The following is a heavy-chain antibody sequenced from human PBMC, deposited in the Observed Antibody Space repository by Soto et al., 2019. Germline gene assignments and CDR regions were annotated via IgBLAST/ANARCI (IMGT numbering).Heavy chain of an antibody. CDR3: ARHIAVSGTRGFDH. J-gene: IGHJ4*02. V-gene: IGHV4-4*02. Sequence: QVQLQESGPGLMKPSGTLSLTCAVSGGSITSNWWSWVRQPPGKGLEWIAEIFHTGSANYNPSLMGRLTISMDKSRSHLSLTLNSVTAADTAVYYCARHIAVSGTRGFDHWGQGTVVTVSS. CDR1: GGSITSNW. CDR2: IFHTGSA. D-gene: IGHD2-21*01.